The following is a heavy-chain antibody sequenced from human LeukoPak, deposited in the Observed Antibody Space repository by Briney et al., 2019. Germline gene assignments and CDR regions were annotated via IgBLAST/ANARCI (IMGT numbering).Heavy chain of an antibody. D-gene: IGHD5-24*01. V-gene: IGHV1-2*02. J-gene: IGHJ4*02. CDR2: INPNSGGA. CDR3: ARARGVEMATANFDY. Sequence: GASVKVSCKASGYTFTGYYMHWVRQAPGQGLEWMGWINPNSGGANYAQKFQGRVTMTRDTSISTAYMELSRLRSDDTAVYYCARARGVEMATANFDYWGQGTLVTVSS. CDR1: GYTFTGYY.